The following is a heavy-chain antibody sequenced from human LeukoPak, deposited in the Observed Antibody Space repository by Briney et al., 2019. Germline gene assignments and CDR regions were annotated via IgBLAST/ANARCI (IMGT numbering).Heavy chain of an antibody. D-gene: IGHD6-13*01. CDR1: GFMFSSYW. CDR2: ISGSGTTI. Sequence: PGGSLRLSCAASGFMFSSYWMSWIRQAPGKGLEWVSYISGSGTTINYADSVKGRFTISRDNAKKSVYLQMNSLRVEDTAVYYCARDWLIAAAGSDYWGQGTLVTVSS. V-gene: IGHV3-11*01. J-gene: IGHJ4*02. CDR3: ARDWLIAAAGSDY.